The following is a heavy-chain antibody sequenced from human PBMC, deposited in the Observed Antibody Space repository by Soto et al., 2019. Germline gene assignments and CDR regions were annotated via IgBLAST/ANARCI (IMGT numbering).Heavy chain of an antibody. CDR2: ISAYNGNT. J-gene: IGHJ6*02. CDR3: ASDVAIVVGPAAIHAYYYGMDV. Sequence: GASVKVSSKASGHPLTYYYIDWVRHAQGQRPEWMGWISAYNGNTNYAQQLQGRVIMTTDASTSTAHMELRRLRSDDTAVYYCASDVAIVVGPAAIHAYYYGMDVWGQGTTVTVS. D-gene: IGHD2-2*01. CDR1: GHPLTYYY. V-gene: IGHV1-18*04.